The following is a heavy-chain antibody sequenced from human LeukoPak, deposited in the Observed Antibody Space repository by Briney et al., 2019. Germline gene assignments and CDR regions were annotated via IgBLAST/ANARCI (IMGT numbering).Heavy chain of an antibody. CDR3: ATVYGDYFFDY. J-gene: IGHJ4*02. CDR2: ICSSGTTI. D-gene: IGHD4-17*01. CDR1: GFIVSSNY. V-gene: IGHV3-11*01. Sequence: PGGSLRLSCAASGFIVSSNYMTWVRQAPGKGLEWVSYICSSGTTIYYADSVKGRFTISRDNAKNSLYLQMNSLRAEDTAVYYCATVYGDYFFDYWGQGTLVTVSS.